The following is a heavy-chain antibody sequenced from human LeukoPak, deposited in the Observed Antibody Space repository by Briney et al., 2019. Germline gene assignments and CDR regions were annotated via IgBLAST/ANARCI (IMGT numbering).Heavy chain of an antibody. CDR1: GGSISTYY. CDR3: ARSYGSGNYFDY. V-gene: IGHV4-59*01. CDR2: IYYSGSA. Sequence: SETLSLTCTASGGSISTYYWSWIRQPPGKGLEWIGYIYYSGSANYNPSLKSRVTISVDTFKNQFSLRLSSVTAADTAVYYCARSYGSGNYFDYWGQGTLVTVSS. D-gene: IGHD3-10*01. J-gene: IGHJ4*02.